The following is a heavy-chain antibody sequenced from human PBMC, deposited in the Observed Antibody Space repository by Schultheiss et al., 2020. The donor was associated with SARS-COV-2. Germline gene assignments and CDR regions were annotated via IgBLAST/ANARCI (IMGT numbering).Heavy chain of an antibody. Sequence: GESLKISCAASGFTFSSYSMNWVRQAPGKGLEWVSSISSSSSYIYYADSVKGRFTISRDNAKNSLYLQMNSLRAEDTAVYYCARSPPITMVRGVTSYYGMDVWGQGTTVTVSS. V-gene: IGHV3-21*01. D-gene: IGHD3-10*01. CDR3: ARSPPITMVRGVTSYYGMDV. CDR2: ISSSSSYI. J-gene: IGHJ6*02. CDR1: GFTFSSYS.